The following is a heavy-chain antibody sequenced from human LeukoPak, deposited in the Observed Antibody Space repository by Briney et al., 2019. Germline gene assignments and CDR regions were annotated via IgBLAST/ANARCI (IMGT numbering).Heavy chain of an antibody. D-gene: IGHD6-13*01. CDR1: GFTFSDYY. V-gene: IGHV3-11*04. CDR2: ISSSGSTT. J-gene: IGHJ4*02. CDR3: ASHGSSWYRQDY. Sequence: GGSLRLSCAASGFTFSDYYMSWIRQAPGKGLEWVSYISSSGSTTYYADSVKGRFTISRDNAKNSLYLQMNSLRAEDTAVYYCASHGSSWYRQDYWGQGTLVTVSS.